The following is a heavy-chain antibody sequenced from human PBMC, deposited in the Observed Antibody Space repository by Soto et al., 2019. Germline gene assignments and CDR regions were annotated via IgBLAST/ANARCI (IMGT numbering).Heavy chain of an antibody. CDR2: IYHTGTT. CDR1: GDSISSSTYY. J-gene: IGHJ4*02. D-gene: IGHD6-6*01. CDR3: ARPYFSSSSMFDY. V-gene: IGHV4-39*01. Sequence: ETLSLSCPVSGDSISSSTYYWGWIRQPPGKGLEWIGCIYHTGTTYYNPSLKSRVTISVDTSKNQFSLKLSSVTAADTAVYYCARPYFSSSSMFDYWGQGTLVTVSS.